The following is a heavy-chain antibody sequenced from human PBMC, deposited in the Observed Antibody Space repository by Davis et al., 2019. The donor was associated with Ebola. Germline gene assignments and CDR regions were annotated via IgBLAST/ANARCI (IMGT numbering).Heavy chain of an antibody. J-gene: IGHJ3*02. Sequence: SETLSLTCTVSGYSISSGYYWGLLRQPPGTGLEWIGSIYHSGRTYYNPSLKSRVTISVDTSKNQFSLKLSSVTAADTAVYYCARVREWEPRGAFDIWGQGTMVTVSS. CDR2: IYHSGRT. CDR1: GYSISSGYY. CDR3: ARVREWEPRGAFDI. D-gene: IGHD1-26*01. V-gene: IGHV4-38-2*02.